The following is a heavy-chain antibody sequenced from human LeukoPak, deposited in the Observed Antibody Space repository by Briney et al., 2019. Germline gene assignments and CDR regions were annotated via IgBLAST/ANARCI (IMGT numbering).Heavy chain of an antibody. CDR3: ALGFDY. Sequence: GGSLRLSCAASGFTFSNYNMNWVRQASGKGLEWVSYISSSSDTIHYADSVKGRFTISRDNAKNSLYLQMSSLRAEDMAVYSCALGFDYWGQGTLVTVSS. CDR2: ISSSSDTI. CDR1: GFTFSNYN. D-gene: IGHD3-16*01. J-gene: IGHJ4*02. V-gene: IGHV3-48*04.